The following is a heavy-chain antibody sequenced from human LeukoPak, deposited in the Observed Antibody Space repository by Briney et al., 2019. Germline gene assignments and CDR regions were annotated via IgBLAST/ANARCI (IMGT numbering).Heavy chain of an antibody. CDR3: AISEGGLVPVTGHY. V-gene: IGHV4-39*01. CDR1: GGSISSSGYY. CDR2: IYYSGST. D-gene: IGHD7-27*01. J-gene: IGHJ4*02. Sequence: SETLSLTRTVSGGSISSSGYYWGWIRQPPGKGLEWIGSIYYSGSTYYNPSLKSRVTISVDTSKNQFSKNQFSLKLSSVTAADTAVYYCAISEGGLVPVTGHYWGQGTLVTVSS.